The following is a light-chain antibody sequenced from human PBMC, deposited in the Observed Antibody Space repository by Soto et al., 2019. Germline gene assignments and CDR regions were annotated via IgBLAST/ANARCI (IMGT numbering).Light chain of an antibody. J-gene: IGLJ2*01. CDR2: AVS. CDR3: NSYAPSSTVV. V-gene: IGLV2-14*01. CDR1: SSDVGGYNY. Sequence: QSALTQPASVSGSPGQSITISCTGTSSDVGGYNYVSWYQQHPGKAPKLMIYAVSNRPSGVSNRFSGSKSGNTASLTISGLQAEDEADYYCNSYAPSSTVVFGGGTKLTVL.